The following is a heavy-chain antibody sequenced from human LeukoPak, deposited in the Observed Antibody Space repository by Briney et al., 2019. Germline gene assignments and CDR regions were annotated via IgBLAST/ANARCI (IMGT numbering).Heavy chain of an antibody. CDR1: GGSIRNSNYY. CDR3: ARQGTSTWFDP. J-gene: IGHJ5*02. D-gene: IGHD1-7*01. Sequence: SETLSLTCTVSGGSIRNSNYYWGWIRQPPGKGLEWIGSIYYSGSTYYNPSLKGRVTISVDTSKNQFSLKLSSVTAADTALYYCARQGTSTWFDPWGQGTLVTVSS. CDR2: IYYSGST. V-gene: IGHV4-39*01.